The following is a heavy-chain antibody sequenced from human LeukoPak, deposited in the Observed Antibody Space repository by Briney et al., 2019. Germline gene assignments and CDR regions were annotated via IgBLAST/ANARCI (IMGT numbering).Heavy chain of an antibody. V-gene: IGHV4-34*01. J-gene: IGHJ4*02. CDR2: INHSGST. CDR3: ASRTGDPPFDY. D-gene: IGHD7-27*01. CDR1: GGSFSGYY. Sequence: SETLSLTCAVYGGSFSGYYWSWIRQPPGKGLEWIGEINHSGSTNYNPSLTSRVTISVDTSKNQFSLKLSSVTAADTAVYYCASRTGDPPFDYWGQGTLVTVSS.